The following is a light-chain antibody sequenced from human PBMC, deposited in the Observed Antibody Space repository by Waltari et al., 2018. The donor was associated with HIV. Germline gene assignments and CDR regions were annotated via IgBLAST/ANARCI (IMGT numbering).Light chain of an antibody. Sequence: QSVLTQPASVSGSPGQSITLSCTGTSSDVGGYDLVSWYQHHPGKAPKLIIYEVSKRPSGVSNRFSGSKSGNTASLTISGLQAEDEADYHCCSYASTNIAVFGGGTK. V-gene: IGLV2-23*02. CDR3: CSYASTNIAV. J-gene: IGLJ2*01. CDR2: EVS. CDR1: SSDVGGYDL.